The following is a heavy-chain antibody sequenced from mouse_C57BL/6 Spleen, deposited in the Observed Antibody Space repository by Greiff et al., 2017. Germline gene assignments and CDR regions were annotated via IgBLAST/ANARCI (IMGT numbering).Heavy chain of an antibody. CDR2: IDPSDSYT. CDR3: ARGHYYAMDY. V-gene: IGHV1-69*01. Sequence: QVQLQQPGAELVMPGASVKLSCKASGYTFTSYWMHWVKQRPGQGLEWIGEIDPSDSYTNYNQKFKGQSTLTVDKSSSTAYMQLSSLTSEDSAVYYCARGHYYAMDYWGQGTSVTVSS. J-gene: IGHJ4*01. CDR1: GYTFTSYW.